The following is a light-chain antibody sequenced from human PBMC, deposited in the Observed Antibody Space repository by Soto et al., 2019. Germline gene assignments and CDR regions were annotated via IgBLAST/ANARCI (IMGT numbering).Light chain of an antibody. CDR3: QQRSNWPPIT. CDR2: GAS. Sequence: EIVLTQSPGTMSLSPGERATLSCRASQSVSSNYLAWYQHKPGQAPRLLIHGASSRATGIPDRFSGSGSGTDFTLTISSLEPEDFAVYYCQQRSNWPPITFGQGTRLEIK. V-gene: IGKV3D-20*02. CDR1: QSVSSNY. J-gene: IGKJ5*01.